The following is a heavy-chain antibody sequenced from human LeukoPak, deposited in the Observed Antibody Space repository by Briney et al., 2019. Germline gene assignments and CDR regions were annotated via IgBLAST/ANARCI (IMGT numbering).Heavy chain of an antibody. Sequence: GGSLRLSCAASGFTFSSYSMNWVRQAPGKGLEWVSYISSSSSTIYYADSVKGRFTISRDNAKNSLYLQMNSLRAEDTAVYYCARDTLYSNSDYWGQGTLVTVSS. CDR3: ARDTLYSNSDY. J-gene: IGHJ4*02. V-gene: IGHV3-48*04. CDR2: ISSSSSTI. CDR1: GFTFSSYS. D-gene: IGHD4-11*01.